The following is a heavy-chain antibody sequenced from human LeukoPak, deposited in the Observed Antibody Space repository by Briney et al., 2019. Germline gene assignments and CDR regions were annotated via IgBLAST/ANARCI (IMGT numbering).Heavy chain of an antibody. V-gene: IGHV4-59*01. CDR2: IYYSGST. CDR1: GGSISSYY. CDR3: ASTYYDFWSGSGPYYFDY. J-gene: IGHJ4*02. Sequence: SETLSLTCTVSGGSISSYYWSWIRQPPGKGLEWIGYIYYSGSTNYNPSLKSRVTISVDTSKNQFSLKLSSVTAADTAVYYCASTYYDFWSGSGPYYFDYWGQGTLVTVSS. D-gene: IGHD3-3*01.